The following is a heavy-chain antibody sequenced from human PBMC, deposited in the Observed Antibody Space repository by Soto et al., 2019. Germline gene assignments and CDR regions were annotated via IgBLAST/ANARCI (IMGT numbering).Heavy chain of an antibody. J-gene: IGHJ4*02. CDR1: GGSISSYY. CDR3: ERLGDGYNTGYFDD. V-gene: IGHV4-59*01. CDR2: IYYSGST. Sequence: QVQLQESGPGLVKPSETLSLTCTVSGGSISSYYWSWIRQPPGKGLEWIGYIYYSGSTNYNPSLKSRVTKSVDTSKNQFSLKLSSVTAADTAVYYWERLGDGYNTGYFDDWGQGTLVTVSS. D-gene: IGHD5-12*01.